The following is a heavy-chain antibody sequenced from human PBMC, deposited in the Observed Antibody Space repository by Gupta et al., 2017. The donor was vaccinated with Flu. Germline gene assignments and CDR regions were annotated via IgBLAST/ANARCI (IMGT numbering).Heavy chain of an antibody. CDR1: GASIASSSHS. Sequence: QTQLQESGPGLVKPSETLSLTCTFSGASIASSSHSWGWLRQPPGKGLEWIGSIHYSGTTYYSPSLKGRVTISEDTPKNQFSLRLNSVTTADTAVYYCARPHYRDGYNGYYFDYWGQGKLVIVSS. CDR3: ARPHYRDGYNGYYFDY. V-gene: IGHV4-39*01. CDR2: IHYSGTT. J-gene: IGHJ4*02. D-gene: IGHD5-24*01.